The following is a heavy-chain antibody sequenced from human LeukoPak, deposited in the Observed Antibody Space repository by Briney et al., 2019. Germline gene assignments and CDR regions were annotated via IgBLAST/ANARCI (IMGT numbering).Heavy chain of an antibody. CDR2: ISGYNGNS. V-gene: IGHV1-18*01. D-gene: IGHD3-16*01. Sequence: ASVKVSCMTSGYTFTSHGISWVRLAPGQGPEWMGWISGYNGNSNYAQMFQGRVTMTADTSTSTAYMEVRSLTADDTALYYCARDNPRGTFYFDYWGQGTLVTVSS. CDR3: ARDNPRGTFYFDY. CDR1: GYTFTSHG. J-gene: IGHJ4*02.